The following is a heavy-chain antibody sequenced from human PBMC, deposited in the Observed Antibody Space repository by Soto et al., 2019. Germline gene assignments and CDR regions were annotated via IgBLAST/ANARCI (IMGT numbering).Heavy chain of an antibody. D-gene: IGHD2-15*01. V-gene: IGHV4-34*01. CDR2: INHSGST. CDR3: ARAGYCSGGSCYYYYYYGMDV. CDR1: GGYISTYY. Sequence: SETMSLTNTVSGGYISTYYWNCIRQPQGKGLEWIGEINHSGSTNDNPSLKSRVTISVATSKNQSSLKLSSVTAADTAVYYCARAGYCSGGSCYYYYYYGMDVWAQGTTVTVSS. J-gene: IGHJ6*02.